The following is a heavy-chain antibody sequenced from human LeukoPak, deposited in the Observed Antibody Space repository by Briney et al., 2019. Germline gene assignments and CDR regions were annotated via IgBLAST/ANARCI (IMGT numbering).Heavy chain of an antibody. J-gene: IGHJ5*02. D-gene: IGHD3-10*01. Sequence: TSETLSLTCTVSGGSISSYYWSWIRQPPGKGLEWIGYIYYSGSTNYNPSLKSRVTISVDTSKNQFSLKLSSVTAADTAVYYCARWVVTMVRGVIAWFDLWGQGTLVTVSS. CDR3: ARWVVTMVRGVIAWFDL. CDR2: IYYSGST. CDR1: GGSISSYY. V-gene: IGHV4-59*01.